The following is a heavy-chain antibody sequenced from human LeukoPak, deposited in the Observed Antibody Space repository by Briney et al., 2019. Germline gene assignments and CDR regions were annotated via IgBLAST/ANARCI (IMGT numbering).Heavy chain of an antibody. CDR2: ISSSSNYI. CDR3: ARGQGLQLKSGSDY. D-gene: IGHD5-24*01. V-gene: IGHV3-21*01. J-gene: IGHJ4*02. Sequence: GGSLRLSCAASGFTFSSYTMNWVRQAPGKGLEWLSSISSSSNYIYYADSVKGRFTISRDNAKNSLFLQMNSPRAEDTAVYYCARGQGLQLKSGSDYWGQGTLVTVSS. CDR1: GFTFSSYT.